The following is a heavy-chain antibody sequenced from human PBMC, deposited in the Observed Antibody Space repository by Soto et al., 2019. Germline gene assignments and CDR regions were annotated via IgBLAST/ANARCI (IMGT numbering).Heavy chain of an antibody. D-gene: IGHD2-2*02. CDR2: IGTAGDT. CDR3: AILFCQAEDGIRDTVPVSAFRLNRSSDL. V-gene: IGHV3-13*01. J-gene: IGHJ2*01. Sequence: LKKKRKGLEWVSAIGTAGDTYYPGSVKGRFTISRENAKNSLYLQMNSLRAEDTAVYYCAILFCQAEDGIRDTVPVSAFRLNRSSDL.